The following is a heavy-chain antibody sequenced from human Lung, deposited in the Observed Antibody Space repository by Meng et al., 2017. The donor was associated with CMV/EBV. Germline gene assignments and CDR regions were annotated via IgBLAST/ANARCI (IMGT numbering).Heavy chain of an antibody. D-gene: IGHD2-2*01. CDR2: ILVDGSFK. J-gene: IGHJ4*02. V-gene: IGHV3-33*06. CDR1: GFSFSSFA. Sequence: GGSLRLSCVASGFSFSSFAMHWVRQAPGKGLGWVAVILVDGSFKFYGDSVQGRFTISRDNSKNILYLEMNNLRAEDTAVYYCAKVPCSSTSCYPYYFDYWGQGSLVTVSS. CDR3: AKVPCSSTSCYPYYFDY.